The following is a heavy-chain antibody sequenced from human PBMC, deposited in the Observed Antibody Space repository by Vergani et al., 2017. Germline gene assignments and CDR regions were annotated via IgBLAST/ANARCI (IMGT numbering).Heavy chain of an antibody. CDR3: ARIIESATLPGH. CDR1: GYIFTGYF. J-gene: IGHJ4*02. CDR2: INPDSGDT. V-gene: IGHV1-2*02. D-gene: IGHD5/OR15-5a*01. Sequence: QVKLVQSGAEVKKPGASMKVSCKTSGYIFTGYFIHWVRQAPGHGREWMGWINPDSGDTYFAQKFRGRVTLTRDTSISTAYMDLNSLTYDDTAVYFCARIIESATLPGHWGQGSMVTVSS.